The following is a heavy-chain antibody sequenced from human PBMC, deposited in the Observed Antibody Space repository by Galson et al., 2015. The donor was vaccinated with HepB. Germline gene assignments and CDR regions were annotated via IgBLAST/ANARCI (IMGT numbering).Heavy chain of an antibody. D-gene: IGHD2-2*01. CDR2: IKSKTDAGTA. Sequence: SLRLSCAASGFTFTNAWMSWVRQAPGKGLEWVGRIKSKTDAGTADYAAPVKGRFTISRDDSKNTLYLQMNSLKTEDTAVYYCTTGFPLIVVVPAAILDYWGQGTLVTVSS. CDR1: GFTFTNAW. V-gene: IGHV3-15*01. J-gene: IGHJ4*02. CDR3: TTGFPLIVVVPAAILDY.